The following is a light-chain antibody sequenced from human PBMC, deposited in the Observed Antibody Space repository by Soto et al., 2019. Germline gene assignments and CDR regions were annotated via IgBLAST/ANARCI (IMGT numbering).Light chain of an antibody. CDR3: QQSHRAPFT. V-gene: IGKV1-39*01. Sequence: DIQMTQSPFSLSAALGDRVTITCRASQSISDYLNWYKQKPGKGPKLLIFAASSLQVGVPSRFSGSGSGTDFTLTISSLQPEDFATDFCQQSHRAPFTFGPGTTGDIK. CDR1: QSISDY. J-gene: IGKJ3*01. CDR2: AAS.